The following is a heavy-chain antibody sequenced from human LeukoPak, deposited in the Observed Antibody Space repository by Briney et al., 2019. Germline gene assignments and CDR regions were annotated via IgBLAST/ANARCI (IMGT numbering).Heavy chain of an antibody. CDR2: ISASGGGT. Sequence: RGSLRLSCAASGFNFNTDAMSWARQAPGKGLECVSTISASGGGTYYADSVRGRFTVSRDDSKNTLYLQMNSLSAEDTAIYYCAKLLNSSSSYWGQGTLVTVSS. J-gene: IGHJ4*02. CDR1: GFNFNTDA. CDR3: AKLLNSSSSY. D-gene: IGHD6-6*01. V-gene: IGHV3-23*01.